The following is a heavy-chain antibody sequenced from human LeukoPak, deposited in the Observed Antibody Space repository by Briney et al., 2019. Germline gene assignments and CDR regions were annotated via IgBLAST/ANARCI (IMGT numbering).Heavy chain of an antibody. J-gene: IGHJ4*02. Sequence: GGSLRLSCVASGLSVRGSYMSWVRQAPGKGLEWVSVIYSGDRTYYADSVKGRFTISRDTSENTLYLQMNNLRADDTAMYYCTRDLTGTTWSENDYWGQGTLVTISS. CDR1: GLSVRGSY. CDR2: IYSGDRT. V-gene: IGHV3-53*01. D-gene: IGHD6-13*01. CDR3: TRDLTGTTWSENDY.